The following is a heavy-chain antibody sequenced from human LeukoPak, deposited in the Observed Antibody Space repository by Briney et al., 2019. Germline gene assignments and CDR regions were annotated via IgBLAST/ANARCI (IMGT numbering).Heavy chain of an antibody. CDR1: GFTFSSYS. CDR3: AKEQQLVSLDYYYYGMDV. J-gene: IGHJ6*02. V-gene: IGHV3-21*01. CDR2: ISSSSSYI. Sequence: GGSLRLSCAASGFTFSSYSMNWVRQAPGKGLEWVSSISSSSSYIYYADSVKGRFTISRDNAKNSLYLQMNSLRAEDTAVYYCAKEQQLVSLDYYYYGMDVWGQGTTVTVSS. D-gene: IGHD6-13*01.